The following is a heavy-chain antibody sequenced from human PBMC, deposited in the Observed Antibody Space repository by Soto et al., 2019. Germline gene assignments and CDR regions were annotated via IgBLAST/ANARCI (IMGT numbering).Heavy chain of an antibody. D-gene: IGHD2-2*01. Sequence: QVQLVQSGAEVKKPGSSVKVSCKASGGTFSSYAISWVRQAPGQGLEWMGGIIPIFGTANYAQKFQGRVTITADESTRTAYMELSSLRSEDTAVYYCAREPLRFVPAAGRGGAFDIWGQGTMVTVSS. V-gene: IGHV1-69*01. CDR3: AREPLRFVPAAGRGGAFDI. CDR1: GGTFSSYA. CDR2: IIPIFGTA. J-gene: IGHJ3*02.